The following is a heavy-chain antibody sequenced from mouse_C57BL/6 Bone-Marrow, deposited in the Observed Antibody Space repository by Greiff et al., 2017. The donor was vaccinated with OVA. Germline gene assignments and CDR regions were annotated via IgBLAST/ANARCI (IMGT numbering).Heavy chain of an antibody. CDR2: IDPENGDT. CDR3: TTLLRSYYAMDY. J-gene: IGHJ4*01. Sequence: EVKLQESGAELVRPGASVKLSCTASGFNIKDDYMHWVKQTPEQGLEWIGWIDPENGDTEYASKFQGKATITADTSSNTAYLQLSSLTSEDTAVYYCTTLLRSYYAMDYWGQGTSVTVSS. V-gene: IGHV14-4*01. D-gene: IGHD1-1*01. CDR1: GFNIKDDY.